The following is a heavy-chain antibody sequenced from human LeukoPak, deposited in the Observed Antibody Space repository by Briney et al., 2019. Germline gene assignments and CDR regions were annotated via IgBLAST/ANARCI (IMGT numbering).Heavy chain of an antibody. D-gene: IGHD2-2*01. Sequence: GGSLRLSCVASGFLFSSYTMHWVRQAPGKGLEWVAFISYDGSNKYYADSVKGRFTISRDNSKSTLFLQMNSLRAEDTAVYYCYCSSTRTPGYWGQGTLVTVSS. V-gene: IGHV3-30-3*01. CDR3: YCSSTRTPGY. CDR2: ISYDGSNK. CDR1: GFLFSSYT. J-gene: IGHJ4*02.